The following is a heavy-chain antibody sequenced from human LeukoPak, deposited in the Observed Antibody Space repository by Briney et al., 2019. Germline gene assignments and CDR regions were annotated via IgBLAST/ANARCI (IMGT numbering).Heavy chain of an antibody. CDR3: ARDLITWYYYGMDV. Sequence: GRSLRLSCAASGFTFSSYAMHWVRQVPGKGLEWVAVISYDGSNKYYADSVKGRFTISRDNSKNTLYLQMNSLRAEDTAVYYCARDLITWYYYGMDVWGQGTTVTVSS. CDR1: GFTFSSYA. CDR2: ISYDGSNK. J-gene: IGHJ6*02. D-gene: IGHD3-10*01. V-gene: IGHV3-30-3*01.